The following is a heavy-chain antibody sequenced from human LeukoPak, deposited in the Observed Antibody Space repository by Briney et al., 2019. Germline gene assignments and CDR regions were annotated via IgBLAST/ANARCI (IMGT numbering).Heavy chain of an antibody. CDR2: MNPNSGNT. CDR1: GYTFTSYD. Sequence: GASVKVSCKASGYTFTSYDINWVRQATGQGLEWMGWMNPNSGNTGYAQKFQGRVTITRNTSISTAYMELSSLRSEDTAVYYCARGRYCSSTSCYILAYWGQGTLVTVSS. CDR3: ARGRYCSSTSCYILAY. J-gene: IGHJ4*02. V-gene: IGHV1-8*03. D-gene: IGHD2-2*02.